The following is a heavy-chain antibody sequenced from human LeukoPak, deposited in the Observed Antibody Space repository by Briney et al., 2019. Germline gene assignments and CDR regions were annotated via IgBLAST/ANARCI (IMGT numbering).Heavy chain of an antibody. CDR3: ARARGITYEFDP. D-gene: IGHD3-10*01. V-gene: IGHV1-69*05. CDR2: IIPIFGTA. J-gene: IGHJ5*02. CDR1: GGTFSSYA. Sequence: SVKVSCKASGGTFSSYAISWVRQAPGQGLEWMGGIIPIFGTANYAQKFQGRVTITTDESTSTAYMELSSLRSGDTAVYYCARARGITYEFDPWGQGTLVTVSS.